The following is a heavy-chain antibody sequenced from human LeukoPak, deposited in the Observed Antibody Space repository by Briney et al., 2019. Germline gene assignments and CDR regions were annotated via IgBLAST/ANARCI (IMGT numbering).Heavy chain of an antibody. J-gene: IGHJ4*02. CDR1: GYIFTNNW. D-gene: IGHD3-10*01. CDR3: ARQPRDGSGSRGYSFDF. CDR2: IYPCDSDT. Sequence: GESLKISCKGSGYIFTNNWICRVRQMPGKGLEWMGIIYPCDSDTRYSPSFKGQVTISVDKSISTAYLQWSSLKASDTAMYYCARQPRDGSGSRGYSFDFWGQGTLVTVSS. V-gene: IGHV5-51*01.